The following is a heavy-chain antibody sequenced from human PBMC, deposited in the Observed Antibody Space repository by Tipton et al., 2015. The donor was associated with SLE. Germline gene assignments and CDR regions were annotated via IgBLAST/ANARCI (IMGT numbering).Heavy chain of an antibody. CDR1: GFTFSSYS. D-gene: IGHD2-2*01. CDR3: ALDCSSTSCYGIDP. Sequence: SLRLSCAASGFTFSSYSMNWVRQAPGKGLEWVSSISTSSSYIYYADSVKGRFTISRDNAKNSLYLQMNSLRAEDTAVYYCALDCSSTSCYGIDPWGQGTLVTVSS. V-gene: IGHV3-21*03. CDR2: ISTSSSYI. J-gene: IGHJ5*02.